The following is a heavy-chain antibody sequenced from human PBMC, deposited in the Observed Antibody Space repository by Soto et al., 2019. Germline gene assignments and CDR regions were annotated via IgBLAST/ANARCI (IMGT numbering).Heavy chain of an antibody. V-gene: IGHV3-7*01. CDR1: EFTFSNYW. CDR2: IKQDGSED. J-gene: IGHJ6*04. D-gene: IGHD2-2*01. Sequence: EVQLVESGGRLVQPGGSLRVSCEVVEFTFSNYWMSWVRQAPGKGLEWVAKIKQDGSEDYYVDSVKGRFTISRDNAKNSLYLQMDSLRAEDTAVYYCARSQVGRTAASYYTYLDVWGKGTTVTVSS. CDR3: ARSQVGRTAASYYTYLDV.